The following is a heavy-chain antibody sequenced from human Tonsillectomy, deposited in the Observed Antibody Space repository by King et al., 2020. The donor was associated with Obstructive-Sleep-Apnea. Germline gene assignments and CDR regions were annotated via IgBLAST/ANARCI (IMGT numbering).Heavy chain of an antibody. CDR3: ARDYYDSSGYSDAFDI. J-gene: IGHJ3*02. CDR1: GFTFSSYA. D-gene: IGHD3-22*01. CDR2: ISYVGSNK. Sequence: VQLVESGGGVVQPGRSLRLSCAASGFTFSSYAMHWVRQAPGKGLEWVAGISYVGSNKYYADSVKGRFTISRDNSKNTLYLQMKSLRAEDTAVYYCARDYYDSSGYSDAFDIWGQGTMVTVSS. V-gene: IGHV3-30*04.